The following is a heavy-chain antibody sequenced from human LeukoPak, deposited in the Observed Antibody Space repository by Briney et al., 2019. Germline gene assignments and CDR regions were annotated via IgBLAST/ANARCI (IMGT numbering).Heavy chain of an antibody. Sequence: GGSLRLSCAASGFTFSSYAMHWVRQAPGKGLEWVAVISYDGSNKYYADSVKGRFTISRDNSKNTVYLQMNSLRAEDTAVYYCARDWRQIVVVTAIGFDYWGQGTLVTVSS. V-gene: IGHV3-30*04. CDR3: ARDWRQIVVVTAIGFDY. D-gene: IGHD2-21*02. CDR1: GFTFSSYA. J-gene: IGHJ4*02. CDR2: ISYDGSNK.